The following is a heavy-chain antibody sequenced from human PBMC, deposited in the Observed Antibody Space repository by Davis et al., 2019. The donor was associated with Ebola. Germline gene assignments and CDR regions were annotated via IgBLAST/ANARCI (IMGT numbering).Heavy chain of an antibody. D-gene: IGHD6-19*01. CDR2: FDPEDGET. V-gene: IGHV1-24*01. Sequence: AASVKVSCKVSGYTLTELSMHRVRQAPGKGLEWMGGFDPEDGETIYAQKFQGRVTMTEDTSTDTAYMELSSLRSEDTAVYYCATSYSSGWYGDWFDPWGQGTLVTVSS. CDR3: ATSYSSGWYGDWFDP. CDR1: GYTLTELS. J-gene: IGHJ5*02.